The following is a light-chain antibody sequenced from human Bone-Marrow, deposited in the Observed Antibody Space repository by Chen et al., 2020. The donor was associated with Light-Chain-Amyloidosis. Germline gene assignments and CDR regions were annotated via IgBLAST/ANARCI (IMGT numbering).Light chain of an antibody. CDR1: NIGSTS. Sequence: SYVLTQPSSVSVAPGQMATIACGGNNIGSTSVHWYQQTAGQAPLLVVYDDSDRPSGIPERLSGSNSGNTATLTISRVEAGDEADYYCQVWDRSSDRPVFGGGTKLTVL. CDR3: QVWDRSSDRPV. V-gene: IGLV3-21*02. J-gene: IGLJ3*02. CDR2: DDS.